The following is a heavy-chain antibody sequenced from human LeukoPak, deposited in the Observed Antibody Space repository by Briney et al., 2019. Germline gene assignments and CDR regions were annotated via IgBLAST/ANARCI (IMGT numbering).Heavy chain of an antibody. J-gene: IGHJ4*02. CDR2: IGSRGSIK. CDR1: GFTFSSYE. V-gene: IGHV3-48*03. CDR3: ARDPTFFDY. D-gene: IGHD4-11*01. Sequence: GGSLRLSCAASGFTFSSYEMNWVRQAPGKGPEWVSYIGSRGSIKYYADSVKGRFTISRDNAKNSLYLQMNSLRAEDTAVYYCARDPTFFDYWGQGTLVTVSS.